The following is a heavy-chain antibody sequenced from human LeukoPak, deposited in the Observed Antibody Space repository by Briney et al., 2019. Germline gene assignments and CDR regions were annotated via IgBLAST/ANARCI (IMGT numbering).Heavy chain of an antibody. J-gene: IGHJ4*02. D-gene: IGHD1-7*01. V-gene: IGHV3-30*18. CDR3: AKDFKGGELRDDFFDF. CDR2: ISHDGSLK. CDR1: GFTFSSYG. Sequence: GGSLRLSCAASGFTFSSYGMHWVRQAPGKGLEWVAVISHDGSLKYFAGSVKGRFTISRDNSESTLFLQMNSLRVEDTAVYYCAKDFKGGELRDDFFDFWGQGTLVTVSS.